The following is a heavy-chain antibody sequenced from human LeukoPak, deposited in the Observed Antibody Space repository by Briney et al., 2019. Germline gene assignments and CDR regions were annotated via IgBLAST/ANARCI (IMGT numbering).Heavy chain of an antibody. CDR1: GCSVSSGSYY. J-gene: IGHJ4*02. V-gene: IGHV4-61*01. CDR3: ARVGRDMQGDY. Sequence: NPSETLSLTRTVTGCSVSSGSYYWSWIRQPPGKGLEWIGYIYYSGSTNYNPSLKSRVTISVDTSKNQFSLKLSSVTAADTAVYYCARVGRDMQGDYWGQGTLVTVSS. CDR2: IYYSGST.